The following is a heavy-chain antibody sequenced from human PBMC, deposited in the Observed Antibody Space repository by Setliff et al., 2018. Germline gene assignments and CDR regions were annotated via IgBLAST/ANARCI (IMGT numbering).Heavy chain of an antibody. CDR3: ARGSYNDTSGYSPDYFDY. J-gene: IGHJ4*02. Sequence: SETLSLTCTVSGGSISSYYWNWIRQPPWGGLEWIGYIYSSGSTNYNPSPKSRVTMSVDTSKNQFSLKLSSVTATDTAVYYCARGSYNDTSGYSPDYFDYWGQGTQVTVSS. CDR2: IYSSGST. V-gene: IGHV4-59*08. CDR1: GGSISSYY. D-gene: IGHD3-22*01.